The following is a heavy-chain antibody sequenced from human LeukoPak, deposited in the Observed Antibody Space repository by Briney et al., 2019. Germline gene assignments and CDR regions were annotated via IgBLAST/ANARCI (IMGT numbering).Heavy chain of an antibody. J-gene: IGHJ6*02. CDR2: IERDGSEK. D-gene: IGHD2-2*01. CDR1: GFTFRSYW. CDR3: ARDWRYCSSSSCLAMDV. Sequence: PGGSLRLSCAASGFTFRSYWMSWVRQAPGKGLEWVANIERDGSEKYYVDSVKGRFIISRDNAKNSLYLEMNSLRAEDTAVYYCARDWRYCSSSSCLAMDVWAKGPRSPSP. V-gene: IGHV3-7*01.